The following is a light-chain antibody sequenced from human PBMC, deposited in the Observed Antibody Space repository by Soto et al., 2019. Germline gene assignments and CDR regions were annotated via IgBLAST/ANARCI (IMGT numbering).Light chain of an antibody. V-gene: IGKV1-39*01. CDR1: QAISSY. CDR2: GAS. Sequence: DIQLTQSPSFLSASLGDRATISCRASQAISSYLSWYQQKPGKAPRLLIYGASSLQSGVPPRFSGSGSGTDFTLTISSLQPEDFATYYCQQYYTTPLTFGGGTKVDIK. CDR3: QQYYTTPLT. J-gene: IGKJ4*02.